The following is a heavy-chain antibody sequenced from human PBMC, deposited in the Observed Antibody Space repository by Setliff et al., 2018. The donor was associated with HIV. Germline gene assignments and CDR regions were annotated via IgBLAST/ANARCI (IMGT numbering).Heavy chain of an antibody. D-gene: IGHD6-13*01. J-gene: IGHJ6*03. V-gene: IGHV4-31*03. CDR2: IYNSGNP. CDR1: GGSLTFGAYY. CDR3: ARSIAGTGFNYYYFMDV. Sequence: SETLSLTCTVSGGSLTFGAYYWSWIRQHPGKGLEWIGYIYNSGNPYYHPSLESRGTISVDMSKNRFSLNLSSVTAADTAVYYCARSIAGTGFNYYYFMDVWGKGTTVTVSS.